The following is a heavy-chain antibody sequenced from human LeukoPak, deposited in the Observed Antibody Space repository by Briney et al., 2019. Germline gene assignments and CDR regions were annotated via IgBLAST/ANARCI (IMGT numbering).Heavy chain of an antibody. J-gene: IGHJ4*02. V-gene: IGHV1-46*01. D-gene: IGHD1-26*01. CDR2: INPSGGST. Sequence: GASVKVSCKASGYTFTSYYMHWVRQAPGQGLEWMGIINPSGGSTSYAQKFQGRVTMTRDKSTSTAYMELSSLRSEDTAVYYCASRGTMGATATFDYWGQGTLVTVSS. CDR3: ASRGTMGATATFDY. CDR1: GYTFTSYY.